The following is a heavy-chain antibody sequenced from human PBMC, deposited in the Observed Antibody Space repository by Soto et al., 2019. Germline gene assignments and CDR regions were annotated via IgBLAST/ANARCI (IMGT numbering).Heavy chain of an antibody. V-gene: IGHV4-30-2*01. CDR1: GGSIRSGSYS. D-gene: IGHD6-6*01. CDR3: ARGISSSQKKFFCRLDV. J-gene: IGHJ6*02. CDR2: VYHSGST. Sequence: QLQLQESGSGLVKPSQTLSLTCTVSGGSIRSGSYSWSWIRQPPGKGLEWIGYVYHSGSTFYSSSRKSRVTISADMSKNQISLKLSSVTAADTALYYCARGISSSQKKFFCRLDVWGQGTTVTVSS.